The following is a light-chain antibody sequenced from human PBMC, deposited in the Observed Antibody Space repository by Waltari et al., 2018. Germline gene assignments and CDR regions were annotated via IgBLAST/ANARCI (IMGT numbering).Light chain of an antibody. V-gene: IGLV2-14*03. CDR1: SSDIGTYDS. J-gene: IGLJ1*01. Sequence: QSALAQPASVSESPGQSITISCAGTSSDIGTYDSVSWYQQHPGKAPTLIIFDVRNRPSGVSDRFAGSKFGNTASLTISGLQAEDEADYYCSSYTRTNTLLIGSGTKVTVL. CDR2: DVR. CDR3: SSYTRTNTLL.